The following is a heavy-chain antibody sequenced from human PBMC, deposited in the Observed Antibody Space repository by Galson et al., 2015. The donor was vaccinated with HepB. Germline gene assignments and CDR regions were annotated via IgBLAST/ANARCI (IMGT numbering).Heavy chain of an antibody. CDR1: GGTFSTYT. V-gene: IGHV1-69*13. J-gene: IGHJ4*02. Sequence: SVKVSCKASGGTFSTYTISWVRQAPGQGLEWMGGITPIFGTPNYAQKFQGRVTITADESTSTAYMELSGLRSEDTAVYYCAKEGEGAATNPVDYWGQGTLVTVSS. CDR3: AKEGEGAATNPVDY. CDR2: ITPIFGTP. D-gene: IGHD2-15*01.